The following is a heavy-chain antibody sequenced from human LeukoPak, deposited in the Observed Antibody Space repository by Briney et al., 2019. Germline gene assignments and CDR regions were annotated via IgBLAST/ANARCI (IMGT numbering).Heavy chain of an antibody. J-gene: IGHJ5*02. V-gene: IGHV4-59*01. D-gene: IGHD6-13*01. Sequence: PSETLSLTCTVSGGSISSYYWSWIRQPPGKGLEWIGYIYYSGSTNYNPSLKSRVTISVDTSKNQFSLKLSSVTAADTAVYYCARRGQQLPPNWFDPWGQGTLVTVSS. CDR2: IYYSGST. CDR1: GGSISSYY. CDR3: ARRGQQLPPNWFDP.